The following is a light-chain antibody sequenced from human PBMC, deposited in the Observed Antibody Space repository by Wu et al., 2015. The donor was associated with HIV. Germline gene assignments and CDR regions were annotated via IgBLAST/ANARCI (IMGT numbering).Light chain of an antibody. CDR3: QKYNTAPWT. J-gene: IGKJ1*01. Sequence: EVVLTQSPATLSVSPGERATLSCRASQSISSNLAWYQQKPGQAPRLVVYGASNRATGIPARFSGSGSGTEFTLTISSLQSEDVATYYCQKYNTAPWTFGQGTKVEMK. V-gene: IGKV3-15*01. CDR2: GAS. CDR1: QSISSN.